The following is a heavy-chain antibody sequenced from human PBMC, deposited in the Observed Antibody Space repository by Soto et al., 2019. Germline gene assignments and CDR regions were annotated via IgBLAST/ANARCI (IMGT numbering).Heavy chain of an antibody. CDR2: TYQDGSEK. D-gene: IGHD3-16*01. CDR3: ATSPLVDSFNY. CDR1: GLTFSNYW. V-gene: IGHV3-7*01. Sequence: SLRLSCAASGLTFSNYWMSWVRQAPGKGLEWVAKTYQDGSEKDYVDSVKGRFTISRDNAKNSLYLQMNSLRAEDTAVYYCATSPLVDSFNYWGQGTLVTVSS. J-gene: IGHJ4*02.